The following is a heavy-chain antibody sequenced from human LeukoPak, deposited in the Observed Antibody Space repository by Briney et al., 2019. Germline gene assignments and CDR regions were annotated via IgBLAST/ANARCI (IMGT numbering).Heavy chain of an antibody. CDR2: ISSSSSYI. CDR1: GFTFSSYS. CDR3: ARGEYCGGDCYSD. J-gene: IGHJ4*02. D-gene: IGHD2-21*02. Sequence: PGGSLRLFCAASGFTFSSYSMNWVRRAPGKGLEWVSSISSSSSYIYYADSVKGRFTISRDNAKNSLYLQMNSLRAEDTAVYYCARGEYCGGDCYSDWGQGTLVTVSS. V-gene: IGHV3-21*01.